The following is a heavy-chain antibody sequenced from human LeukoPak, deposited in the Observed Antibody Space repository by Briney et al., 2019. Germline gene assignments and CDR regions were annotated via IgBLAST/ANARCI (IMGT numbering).Heavy chain of an antibody. CDR2: ISSSGSTT. Sequence: GGSLRLSCTASGFTFSSFEMNWARQAPGKGLELVSYISSSGSTTYYADSVKGRFTISRDNAKNSLYLQMHSLRVEDTAVYYCARPPALNYWGQGTLVTVSS. CDR3: ARPPALNY. CDR1: GFTFSSFE. J-gene: IGHJ4*02. V-gene: IGHV3-48*03.